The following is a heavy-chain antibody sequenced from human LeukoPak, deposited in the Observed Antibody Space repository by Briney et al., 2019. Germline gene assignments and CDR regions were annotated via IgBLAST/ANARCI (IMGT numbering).Heavy chain of an antibody. CDR3: ARGPSGYHNA. J-gene: IGHJ4*02. V-gene: IGHV3-66*01. CDR1: EFSVGSNY. Sequence: GGSLRLCCSAPEFSVGSNYMTWVRQAPGRGLGLVPLFWSGGSTYSADSVKGRFTKASDNSKNTLHLQMNSLRAEDTAVYYCARGPSGYHNAGGQGTLVTVSS. D-gene: IGHD5-12*01. CDR2: FWSGGST.